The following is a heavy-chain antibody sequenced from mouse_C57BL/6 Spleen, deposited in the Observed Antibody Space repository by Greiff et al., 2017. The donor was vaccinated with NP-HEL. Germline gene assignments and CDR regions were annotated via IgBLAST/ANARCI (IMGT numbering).Heavy chain of an antibody. Sequence: QVQLQQSGAELVRPGASVTLSCKASGYTFTDYEMHWVKQTPVHGLEWIGAIDPETGGTAYNQKFKGKAILTADKSSSTAYMELRSRTSEDSSVYYCTRGWPPAYWGQGTLVTVSA. CDR2: IDPETGGT. V-gene: IGHV1-15*01. CDR1: GYTFTDYE. D-gene: IGHD1-1*02. CDR3: TRGWPPAY. J-gene: IGHJ3*01.